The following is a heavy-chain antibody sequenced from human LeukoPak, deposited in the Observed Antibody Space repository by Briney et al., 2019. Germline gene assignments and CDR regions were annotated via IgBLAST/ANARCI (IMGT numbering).Heavy chain of an antibody. Sequence: GGSLRLSCAASGFTFSSYEMNWVRQAPGKGLEWVSYISSSGSTIYYADSVKCRFTISRDNAKNSLYLQMNSLRAEDTAVYYCARELIFYSSGSDYWGQGTLVTVSS. D-gene: IGHD6-19*01. J-gene: IGHJ4*02. CDR2: ISSSGSTI. CDR3: ARELIFYSSGSDY. V-gene: IGHV3-48*03. CDR1: GFTFSSYE.